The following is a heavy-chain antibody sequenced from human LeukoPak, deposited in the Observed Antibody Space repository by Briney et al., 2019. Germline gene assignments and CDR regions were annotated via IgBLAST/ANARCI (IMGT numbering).Heavy chain of an antibody. CDR2: ISNDGTNK. Sequence: GGSLRLSCAASGFTFSTYGFHWVRQAPDKGLEWVAIISNDGTNKNYADSVKGRFTISRDNSKNTVYLQMNSLRAEDTSVYYCAKGCGGGGSCYILDHWGQGTLVTVSA. CDR1: GFTFSTYG. D-gene: IGHD2-15*01. J-gene: IGHJ4*02. CDR3: AKGCGGGGSCYILDH. V-gene: IGHV3-30*18.